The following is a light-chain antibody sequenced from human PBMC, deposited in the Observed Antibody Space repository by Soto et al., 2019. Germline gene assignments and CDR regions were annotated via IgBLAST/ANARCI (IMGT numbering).Light chain of an antibody. J-gene: IGLJ1*01. Sequence: LTQPASVSGSPGQSITISCTGTSSDIGSYNFVSWYRHHPGKAPKLMIFEVSNRPLGVSNRFSGSKSGNTASLTISGLRAEDEADYYCSSYTSSNTDVFGTGTKVTVL. CDR3: SSYTSSNTDV. V-gene: IGLV2-14*01. CDR2: EVS. CDR1: SSDIGSYNF.